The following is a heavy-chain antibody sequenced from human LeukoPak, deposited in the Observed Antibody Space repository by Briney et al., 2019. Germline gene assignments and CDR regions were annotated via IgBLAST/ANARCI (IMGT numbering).Heavy chain of an antibody. CDR3: ARARWDGSGSPHFDY. Sequence: SETLSLTCTVSGGSISSSSYYWGWIRQPPGKGLEWIGSIYYSGSTYYNPSLKSRVTISVDTSKNQFSLKLSSVTAADTAVYYCARARWDGSGSPHFDYWGQGTLVTVSS. J-gene: IGHJ4*02. V-gene: IGHV4-39*01. D-gene: IGHD3-10*01. CDR2: IYYSGST. CDR1: GGSISSSSYY.